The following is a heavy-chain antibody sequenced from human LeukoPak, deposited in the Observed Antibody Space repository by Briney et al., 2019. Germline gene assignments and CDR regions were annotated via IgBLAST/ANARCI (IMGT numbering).Heavy chain of an antibody. CDR2: ISAYHGNI. CDR1: GYTFTSYS. Sequence: ASVKVSCKASGYTFTSYSLSWVRQAPGQGLEWMGWISAYHGNINYAQILQGRVTMTTDTSTSTAYMELRSLTSDDTAVYYCARVGYSTRAFDYWGQGTLVTVSS. J-gene: IGHJ4*02. V-gene: IGHV1-18*01. CDR3: ARVGYSTRAFDY. D-gene: IGHD6-13*01.